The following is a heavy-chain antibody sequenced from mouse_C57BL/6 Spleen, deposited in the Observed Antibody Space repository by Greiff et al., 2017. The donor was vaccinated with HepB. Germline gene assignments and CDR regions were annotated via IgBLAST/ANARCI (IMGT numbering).Heavy chain of an antibody. V-gene: IGHV5-12*01. Sequence: EVKLVESGGGLVQPGGSLKLSCAASGFTFSDYYMYWVRQTPEKRLEWVAYISNGGGSTYYAETVKGRYTITRDNAKNTRYLQRSRLKSEDTAMYYWKKQEEYDNYVDYWGQGTTLTVTS. CDR1: GFTFSDYY. D-gene: IGHD2-10*02. J-gene: IGHJ2*01. CDR3: KKQEEYDNYVDY. CDR2: ISNGGGST.